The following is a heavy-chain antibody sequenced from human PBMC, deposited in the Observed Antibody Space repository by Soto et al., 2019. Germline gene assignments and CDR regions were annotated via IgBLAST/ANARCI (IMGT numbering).Heavy chain of an antibody. CDR2: IIPILGIA. CDR3: ARGLWQQLVPHPLYYYYYGMDV. CDR1: GGTFSSYT. J-gene: IGHJ6*02. V-gene: IGHV1-69*02. D-gene: IGHD6-13*01. Sequence: SVKVSCKASGGTFSSYTISWVRQAPGQGLEWMGRIIPILGIANYAQKFQGRVTITADKSTSTAYMELSSLRSEDTAVYYCARGLWQQLVPHPLYYYYYGMDVWGQGTTVTVSS.